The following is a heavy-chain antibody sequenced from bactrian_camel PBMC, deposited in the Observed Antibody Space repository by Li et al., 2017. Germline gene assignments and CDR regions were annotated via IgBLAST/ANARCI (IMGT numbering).Heavy chain of an antibody. CDR3: AAYRGWLRLPLQASFYQY. V-gene: IGHV3S55*01. D-gene: IGHD7*01. J-gene: IGHJ4*01. CDR1: GFTRDNFE. CDR2: IESDGTT. Sequence: HVQLVESGGGSVEAGGSLRLSCTASGFTRDNFEMGWYRQAPGDECELVADIESDGTTYYRDSVKGRFAISRDNDKNIMYLEMNNLRPDDTGVYRCAAYRGWLRLPLQASFYQYWGQGTQVTVS.